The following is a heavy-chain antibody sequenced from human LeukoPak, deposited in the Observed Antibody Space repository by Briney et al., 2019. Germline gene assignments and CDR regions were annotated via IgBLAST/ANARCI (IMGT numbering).Heavy chain of an antibody. CDR1: GYSFTSYW. D-gene: IGHD2-15*01. J-gene: IGHJ4*02. Sequence: GESLKISCKGSGYSFTSYWIGWVRQMPGKDLEWMGIIYPGDSDTRYSPSFQGQVTISADNSISTAYLQVSSRKASEPAMYYCARDGQLGYCSGGSCYFSASFLFDYWGQGTLVSVSS. V-gene: IGHV5-51*01. CDR3: ARDGQLGYCSGGSCYFSASFLFDY. CDR2: IYPGDSDT.